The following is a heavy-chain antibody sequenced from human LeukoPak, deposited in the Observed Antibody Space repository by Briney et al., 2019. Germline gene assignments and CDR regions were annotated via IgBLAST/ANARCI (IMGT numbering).Heavy chain of an antibody. V-gene: IGHV3-23*01. Sequence: GGSLRLSCAASGFTFSSYAMSWVRQAPGKGLEWVSAISGSGDSTYYGDSVKGRFTISRDNSKNTLYLQMNSLRAEDTAVYYCAKTRPLDSSSWSHGDYWGQGTLVTVSP. CDR3: AKTRPLDSSSWSHGDY. D-gene: IGHD6-13*01. CDR2: ISGSGDST. J-gene: IGHJ4*02. CDR1: GFTFSSYA.